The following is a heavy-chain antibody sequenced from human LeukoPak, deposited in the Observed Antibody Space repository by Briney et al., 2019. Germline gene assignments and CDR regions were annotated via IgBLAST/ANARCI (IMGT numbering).Heavy chain of an antibody. Sequence: ASVKVSCKASGYTFTSYDINWVRQATGQGLEWMGWMNPNSGNTGYAQKFQGRVTITRNTSISTAYMELSSLRSEDTAVYYCARGKDWNYPGDYWGQGTLVTVSS. J-gene: IGHJ4*02. CDR2: MNPNSGNT. D-gene: IGHD1-7*01. CDR1: GYTFTSYD. CDR3: ARGKDWNYPGDY. V-gene: IGHV1-8*03.